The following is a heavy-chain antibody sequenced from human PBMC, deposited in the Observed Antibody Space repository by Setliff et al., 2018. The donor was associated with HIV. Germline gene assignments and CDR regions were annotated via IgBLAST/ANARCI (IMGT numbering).Heavy chain of an antibody. V-gene: IGHV4-4*02. Sequence: KPSETLSLTCAVSGGSISSSYWWSWVRQPPGERLEWIGEIYHSGSTNYNPSLKSRVTISVDKSKNQFSLKLSSVTAADTAVYYCARVPYSSSWGTFDYWGQGNLVTVSS. CDR1: GGSISSSYW. CDR3: ARVPYSSSWGTFDY. J-gene: IGHJ4*02. CDR2: IYHSGST. D-gene: IGHD6-6*01.